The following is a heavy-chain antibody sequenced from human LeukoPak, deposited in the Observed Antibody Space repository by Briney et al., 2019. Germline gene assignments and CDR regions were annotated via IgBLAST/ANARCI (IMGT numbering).Heavy chain of an antibody. Sequence: TLSLTCTVSGDSISSGTYYWSWIRQPPGKGLEWVGYIYHSGSTSYNPSLKSRVTTSLDKSQNQFSLKLSSVTAADTAVYYCAREGRVQTDAFHIWGQGTKVTVSS. CDR1: GDSISSGTYY. V-gene: IGHV4-30-2*01. J-gene: IGHJ3*02. CDR2: IYHSGST. CDR3: AREGRVQTDAFHI. D-gene: IGHD3-10*01.